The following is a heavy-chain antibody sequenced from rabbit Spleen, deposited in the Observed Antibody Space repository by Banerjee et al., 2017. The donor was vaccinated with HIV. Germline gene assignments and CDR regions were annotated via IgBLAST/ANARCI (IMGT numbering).Heavy chain of an antibody. D-gene: IGHD8-1*01. Sequence: QEQLVESGGGLVKPGGSLTLTCTASGFSFSGSYYMCWVRQAPGKGLEWIACIYAGSSGSTYYASWAKGRFTISKTSSTTVTLQMTSLTAADTATYFCARDTGSSFSSYGMDLWGPGTLVTVS. CDR1: GFSFSGSYY. CDR3: ARDTGSSFSSYGMDL. J-gene: IGHJ6*01. V-gene: IGHV1S45*01. CDR2: IYAGSSGST.